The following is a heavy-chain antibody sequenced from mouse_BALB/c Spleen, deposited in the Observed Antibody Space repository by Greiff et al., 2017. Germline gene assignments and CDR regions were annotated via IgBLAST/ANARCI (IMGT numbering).Heavy chain of an antibody. CDR1: GFTFSSYT. J-gene: IGHJ3*01. CDR3: TRDRDYGSSQAWFAY. D-gene: IGHD1-1*01. V-gene: IGHV5-6-4*01. Sequence: EVMLVESGGGLVKPGGSLKLSCAASGFTFSSYTMSWVRQTPEKRLEWVATISSGGSYTYYPDSVKGRFTISRDNAKNTLYLQMSSLKSEDTAMYYCTRDRDYGSSQAWFAYWGQGTLVTVSA. CDR2: ISSGGSYT.